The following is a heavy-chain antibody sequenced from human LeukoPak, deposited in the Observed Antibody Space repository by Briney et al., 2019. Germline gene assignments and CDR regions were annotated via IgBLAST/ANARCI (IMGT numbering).Heavy chain of an antibody. J-gene: IGHJ4*02. CDR1: GYTFTGYY. CDR3: ARDRYSGYEYYFDY. CDR2: INPNSGGT. Sequence: ASVKVSCTASGYTFTGYYMHWVRQAPGQGLEWMGRINPNSGGTNYAQKLQGRVTMTTDTSTSTAYMELRSLGSDDTAVYYCARDRYSGYEYYFDYWGQGTLVTVSS. V-gene: IGHV1-2*06. D-gene: IGHD5-12*01.